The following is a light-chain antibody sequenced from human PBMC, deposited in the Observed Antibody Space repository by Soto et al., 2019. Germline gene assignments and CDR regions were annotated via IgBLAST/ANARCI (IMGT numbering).Light chain of an antibody. CDR1: QSINSN. CDR2: GAS. V-gene: IGKV3-15*01. CDR3: EQYNTWPGWT. Sequence: EVVMPQSPAALSVSPGERATPSCRASQSINSNLAWYQQKPGQAPRLLVYGASTMATGIPPRFSGTGSGTEFTLSISSLQSEDFAGYYCEQYNTWPGWTFGQGTKVEIK. J-gene: IGKJ1*01.